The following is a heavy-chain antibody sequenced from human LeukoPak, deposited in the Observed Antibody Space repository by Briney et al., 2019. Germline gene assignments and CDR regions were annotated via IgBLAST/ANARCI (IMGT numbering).Heavy chain of an antibody. D-gene: IGHD2-8*01. CDR2: IHYSGST. CDR1: GGSISSSY. V-gene: IGHV4-59*01. CDR3: ARDAEYCTNGVCWWFDP. J-gene: IGHJ5*02. Sequence: ASETLSLTCTVSGGSISSSYWNWIRQPPGRGLEWIGDIHYSGSTNYNPSLKSRVTISVDTSKNQFSLKLSSVTTADTAVYYCARDAEYCTNGVCWWFDPWGQGTLVTVSS.